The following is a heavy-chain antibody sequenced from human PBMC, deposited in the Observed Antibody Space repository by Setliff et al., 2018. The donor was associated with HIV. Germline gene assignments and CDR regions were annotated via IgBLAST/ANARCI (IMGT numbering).Heavy chain of an antibody. D-gene: IGHD6-19*01. CDR2: ISYTGLT. J-gene: IGHJ5*02. CDR1: GGSINYNQLY. CDR3: ARGRTQWPNYNYFDP. Sequence: SETLSLTCTISGGSINYNQLYWGWIRQPPGKRLEWMGTISYTGLTFYNPSLESRVTLSVDASKNQFSLNLTSVTAADTAVYYCARGRTQWPNYNYFDPWGLGTLVTVSS. V-gene: IGHV4-39*01.